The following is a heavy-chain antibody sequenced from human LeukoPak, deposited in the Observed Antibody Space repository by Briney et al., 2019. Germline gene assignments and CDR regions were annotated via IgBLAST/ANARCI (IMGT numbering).Heavy chain of an antibody. Sequence: ASVKVSCKASEYTFISYDVNWVRQAPGQGLEWLGWINPNSGDTGYAQRFQGRVTMTRNTSASTAYMELSSLTSEDTAVYYCAKGRAIRHDTDDYWGQGTLVTVSS. CDR1: EYTFISYD. J-gene: IGHJ4*02. CDR2: INPNSGDT. D-gene: IGHD3-22*01. CDR3: AKGRAIRHDTDDY. V-gene: IGHV1-8*01.